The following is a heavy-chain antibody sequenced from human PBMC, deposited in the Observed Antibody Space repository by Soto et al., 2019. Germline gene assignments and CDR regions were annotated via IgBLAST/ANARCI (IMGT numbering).Heavy chain of an antibody. J-gene: IGHJ6*02. D-gene: IGHD6-25*01. CDR3: ARESIKGIAAAGKRGDTYYYYGMDV. CDR2: TYYRSKWYN. V-gene: IGHV6-1*01. Sequence: PSQTLSLTCAISGDSVSSNSAAWNWIRQSPSRGLEWLGRTYYRSKWYNDYAVSVKSRITINPDTSKNQFSLQLNSVTPEDTAVYYCARESIKGIAAAGKRGDTYYYYGMDVWGQGTTVTVSS. CDR1: GDSVSSNSAA.